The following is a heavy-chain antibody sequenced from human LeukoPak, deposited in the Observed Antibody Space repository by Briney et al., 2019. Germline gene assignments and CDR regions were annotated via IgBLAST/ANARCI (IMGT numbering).Heavy chain of an antibody. D-gene: IGHD6-13*01. CDR2: IIPIFGTA. Sequence: SVNVSCKASGGTFSSYAISWVRQAPGQGLEWMGGIIPIFGTANYAQKFQGRVTITADESTSTAYMELSSLRSEDTAVYYCARVWGIAAAGPDYYYGMDVWGQGTTVTVSS. V-gene: IGHV1-69*01. CDR1: GGTFSSYA. CDR3: ARVWGIAAAGPDYYYGMDV. J-gene: IGHJ6*02.